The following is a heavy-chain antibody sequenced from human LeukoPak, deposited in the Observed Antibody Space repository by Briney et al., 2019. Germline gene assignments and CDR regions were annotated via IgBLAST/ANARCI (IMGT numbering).Heavy chain of an antibody. D-gene: IGHD3-22*01. CDR3: ARDYYDSTGYPGDAFDV. CDR2: IKQDGSEK. CDR1: GFTFSSYW. V-gene: IGHV3-7*01. Sequence: GGSLRLSCAASGFTFSSYWMSWVRQAPGKGLEWVANIKQDGSEKYYVDSVKGRFTISRDNAKNSLYLQMNSLRAEDTAVYYCARDYYDSTGYPGDAFDVWGQGTMVTVSS. J-gene: IGHJ3*01.